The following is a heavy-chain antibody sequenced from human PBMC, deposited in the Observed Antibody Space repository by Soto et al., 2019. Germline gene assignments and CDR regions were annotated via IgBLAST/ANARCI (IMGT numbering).Heavy chain of an antibody. Sequence: SETLSLTCAVSGGSISSYYWSWIRQPPGKGLEWIGYIYYSGSTNYNPSLKSRVTISVDTSKNQLSLKLSSVTAADTAVYYCARGMTTVTTLDYWGQGTLVTVSS. V-gene: IGHV4-59*12. CDR1: GGSISSYY. CDR3: ARGMTTVTTLDY. J-gene: IGHJ4*02. D-gene: IGHD4-4*01. CDR2: IYYSGST.